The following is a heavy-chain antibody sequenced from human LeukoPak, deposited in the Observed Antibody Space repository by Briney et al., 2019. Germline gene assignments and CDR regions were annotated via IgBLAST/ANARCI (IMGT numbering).Heavy chain of an antibody. V-gene: IGHV3-20*04. D-gene: IGHD3-3*01. Sequence: GGSLRLSCAASGFTFGDYAMSWVRQAPGKGLEWVSGINWNGGSTGYADSVKGRFTISKDNAKNSLYLQMNSLGAEGTALYYCARDIGYDFWRGYYRSAADYWGQGTLVTVSS. CDR3: ARDIGYDFWRGYYRSAADY. CDR1: GFTFGDYA. CDR2: INWNGGST. J-gene: IGHJ4*02.